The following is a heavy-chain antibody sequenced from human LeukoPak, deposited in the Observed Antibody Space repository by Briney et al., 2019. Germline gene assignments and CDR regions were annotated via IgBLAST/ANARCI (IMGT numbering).Heavy chain of an antibody. CDR1: GFTFSSYA. J-gene: IGHJ6*02. CDR2: INVDGSEK. CDR3: ARGHYGLDV. Sequence: PGGSLRLSCAASGFTFSSYAMSWVRQAPGKGPEWVAHINVDGSEKDFLDSVRGRFTISRDNSKNSVYLQMNTLRVEDTAVYHCARGHYGLDVWGQGTTVTVSS. V-gene: IGHV3-7*01.